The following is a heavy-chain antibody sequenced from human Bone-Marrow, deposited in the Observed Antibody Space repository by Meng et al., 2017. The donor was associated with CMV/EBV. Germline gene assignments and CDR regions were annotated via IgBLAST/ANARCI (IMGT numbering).Heavy chain of an antibody. J-gene: IGHJ4*02. D-gene: IGHD6-6*01. CDR3: ARVLRIAARSGAFDY. V-gene: IGHV4-39*06. CDR1: GGSISSSSYY. Sequence: SETLSLTCTVSGGSISSSSYYWGWIRQPPGKGLEWIGSIYYSGSTYYNPSLKSRVTISVDTSKNQFPLKLSSVTAADTAVYYCARVLRIAARSGAFDYWAQGTLVTVPS. CDR2: IYYSGST.